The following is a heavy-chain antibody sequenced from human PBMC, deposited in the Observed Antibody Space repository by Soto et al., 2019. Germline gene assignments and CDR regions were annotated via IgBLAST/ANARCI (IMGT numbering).Heavy chain of an antibody. Sequence: ASVKVSCKTSGYSFTGYYIYWLRQAPGQGLEWMGWINPKSGGTNYAQKFQGRVTMTRDTSISTVYMELSSLRSDDTAIYYCARELRIDYSGVGAFDIWGQGTMVTVSS. V-gene: IGHV1-2*02. J-gene: IGHJ3*02. CDR1: GYSFTGYY. CDR3: ARELRIDYSGVGAFDI. CDR2: INPKSGGT. D-gene: IGHD3-10*01.